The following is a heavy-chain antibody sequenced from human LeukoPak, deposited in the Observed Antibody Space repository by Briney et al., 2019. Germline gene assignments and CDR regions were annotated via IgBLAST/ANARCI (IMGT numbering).Heavy chain of an antibody. D-gene: IGHD2-15*01. Sequence: GGSLRLSCAASGFPFSSHAMSWVRQPPGKGLEWVAAISNGKTYYADSVRGRFAISRDDSTNTVYLHMNSLRDEDTALYHCVREAGYCAPVCVKTNWFDPWGQEPWSPSLQ. CDR1: GFPFSSHA. CDR3: VREAGYCAPVCVKTNWFDP. V-gene: IGHV3-23*01. J-gene: IGHJ5*02. CDR2: ISNGKT.